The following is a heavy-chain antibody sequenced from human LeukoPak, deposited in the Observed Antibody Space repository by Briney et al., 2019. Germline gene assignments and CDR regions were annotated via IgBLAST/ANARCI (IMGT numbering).Heavy chain of an antibody. D-gene: IGHD5-12*01. V-gene: IGHV4-30-4*08. CDR3: ARTHSDYEYYFDY. Sequence: PSQTLSLTCSVSGGSISSGDYYWSWIRQPPGKGLEWIGYIYYSGSTYYSPSLKSRVTISVDTSKNQFSLKLSSVTAADTAVYYCARTHSDYEYYFDYWGQGTLVTASS. CDR2: IYYSGST. J-gene: IGHJ4*02. CDR1: GGSISSGDYY.